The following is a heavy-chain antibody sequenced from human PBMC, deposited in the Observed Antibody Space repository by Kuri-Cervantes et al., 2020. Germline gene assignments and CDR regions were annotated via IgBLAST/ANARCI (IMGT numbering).Heavy chain of an antibody. CDR1: GYTFTSYG. Sequence: ASVKVSCKASGYTFTSYGISWVRQAPGQGLEWMGWISAYNGDTNYAQKLQGRVTMTTDTSTSTAYMELRSLRSEDTAVYYCASGITGTRNTNWFDPWGQGTLVTDSS. CDR3: ASGITGTRNTNWFDP. J-gene: IGHJ5*02. V-gene: IGHV1-18*01. CDR2: ISAYNGDT. D-gene: IGHD1-20*01.